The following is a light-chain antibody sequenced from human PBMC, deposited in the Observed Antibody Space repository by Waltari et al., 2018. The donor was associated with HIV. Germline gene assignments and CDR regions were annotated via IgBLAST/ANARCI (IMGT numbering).Light chain of an antibody. CDR2: KDD. V-gene: IGLV3-25*03. CDR1: ALPKQF. J-gene: IGLJ3*02. Sequence: SYELTQPPSVSVSPGQTARITCSGDALPKQFAFWYQQKAGQAPTMVIYKDDKRPSAIPDRFSGSMSGTTVTLIISGVQPEDEADYYCESADDSGDHWVFGGGTKLSVL. CDR3: ESADDSGDHWV.